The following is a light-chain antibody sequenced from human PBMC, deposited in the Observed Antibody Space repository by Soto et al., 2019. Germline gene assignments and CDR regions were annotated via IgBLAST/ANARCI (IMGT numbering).Light chain of an antibody. CDR3: QQYNNWPIN. CDR2: AAS. V-gene: IGKV3-15*01. Sequence: DKVMTQSPATLSVSPGETATLSCRASQSVSSNLAWYQQKPGQAPRLLIYAASTRATDIPARFSGSGSGTEFTLTTSSLQYEDFAIYFCQQYNNWPINFGQGTRLEIK. J-gene: IGKJ5*01. CDR1: QSVSSN.